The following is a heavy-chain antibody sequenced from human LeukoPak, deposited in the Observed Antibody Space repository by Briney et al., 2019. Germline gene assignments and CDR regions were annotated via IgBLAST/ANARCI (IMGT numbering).Heavy chain of an antibody. CDR1: GFTFSSYS. CDR3: ARGPHSSSWSVGFDY. CDR2: ISSSSSYI. J-gene: IGHJ4*02. Sequence: NPGGSLRLSCAASGFTFSSYSMNWVRQAPGKGLEWVSSISSSSSYIYYADSVKGRFTISRDNAKNSLYLQMNSLRAEDTAVYYCARGPHSSSWSVGFDYWGQGTLVTVSS. D-gene: IGHD6-13*01. V-gene: IGHV3-21*01.